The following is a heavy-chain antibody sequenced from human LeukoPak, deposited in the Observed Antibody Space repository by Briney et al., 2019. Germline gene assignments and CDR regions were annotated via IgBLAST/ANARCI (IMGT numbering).Heavy chain of an antibody. Sequence: SETLSLTCTVSGGSISSYYWSWFRQPPGKGLEWIGYIYYSGITNYNPSLKSRVTISVDTSKNQFSLKLSSVTAADTAVYYCARGGWYEDYWGQGTLVTVSS. CDR1: GGSISSYY. CDR2: IYYSGIT. CDR3: ARGGWYEDY. V-gene: IGHV4-59*01. J-gene: IGHJ4*02. D-gene: IGHD6-19*01.